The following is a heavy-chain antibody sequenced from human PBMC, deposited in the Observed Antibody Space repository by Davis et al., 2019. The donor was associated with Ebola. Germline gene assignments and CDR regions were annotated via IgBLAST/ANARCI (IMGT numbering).Heavy chain of an antibody. J-gene: IGHJ4*02. CDR2: ISGSGDET. CDR3: ALIPQYSSGWHD. V-gene: IGHV3-23*01. Sequence: GESLKISCVGSGFRFSYYAMTWVRQAPGKGLEWVSSISGSGDETYYADFVKGRFTMYRDNSRNTLYLQMNNLRAEDTAVYFCALIPQYSSGWHDWGQGTLVTVSS. D-gene: IGHD6-19*01. CDR1: GFRFSYYA.